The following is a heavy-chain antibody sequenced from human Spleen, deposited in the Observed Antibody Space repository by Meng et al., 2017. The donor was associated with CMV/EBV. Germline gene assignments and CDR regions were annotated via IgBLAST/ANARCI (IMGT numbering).Heavy chain of an antibody. J-gene: IGHJ4*02. V-gene: IGHV4-34*01. CDR2: INHSGST. D-gene: IGHD6-19*01. CDR3: ARDRVAGTGYFDY. Sequence: GSLRLSCAVYGGSFSGYYWSWIRQPPGKGLEWIGEINHSGSTNYNPSLKSRVTISVDTSKNQFSLKLSSVTAADTAVYYCARDRVAGTGYFDYWGQGTLVTVSS. CDR1: GGSFSGYY.